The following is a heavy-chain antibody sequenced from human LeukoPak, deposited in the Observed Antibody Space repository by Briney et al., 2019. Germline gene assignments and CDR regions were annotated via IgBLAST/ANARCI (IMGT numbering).Heavy chain of an antibody. Sequence: GASVTVSCKASGYTFVGYYLHWVRQAPGQGLEWMAWIDPYTGNTHYAQKFQGRITVPRDTSVNTTYMELSWLTSDDTARYYCAREYSASEHWGQEPWSPSPQ. V-gene: IGHV1-2*02. D-gene: IGHD5-12*01. J-gene: IGHJ4*01. CDR2: IDPYTGNT. CDR3: AREYSASEH. CDR1: GYTFVGYY.